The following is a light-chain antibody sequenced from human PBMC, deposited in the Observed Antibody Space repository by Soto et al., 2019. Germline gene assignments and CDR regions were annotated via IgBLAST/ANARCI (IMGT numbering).Light chain of an antibody. CDR2: LGS. CDR1: QSLLHSNGYNY. V-gene: IGKV2-28*01. CDR3: TQGLQTPLT. J-gene: IGKJ4*01. Sequence: DIVMTQSPLSLPVTPGEPASISCRSSQSLLHSNGYNYLDWYLQKPGQSPQLLIYLGSNRASGVPDRFCGSGSGTDFTLKISRVEAEDVGVYYCTQGLQTPLTFGGGTKVEIK.